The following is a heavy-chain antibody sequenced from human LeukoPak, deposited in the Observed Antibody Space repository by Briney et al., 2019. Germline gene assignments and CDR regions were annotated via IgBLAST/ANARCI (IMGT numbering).Heavy chain of an antibody. V-gene: IGHV3-30-3*01. J-gene: IGHJ6*02. CDR1: GFTFSSYA. D-gene: IGHD3-3*02. CDR2: ISYDGSNK. Sequence: GGSLRLSCADSGFTFSSYAMHWVRQAPGKGLEWVAVISYDGSNKYYADSVKGRFTISRDNSKNTLYLQMNSLRAEDTAVYYCARAPHFVFGMDVWGQGTTVTVSS. CDR3: ARAPHFVFGMDV.